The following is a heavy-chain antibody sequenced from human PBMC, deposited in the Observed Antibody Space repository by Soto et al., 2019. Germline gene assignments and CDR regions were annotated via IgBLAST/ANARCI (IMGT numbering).Heavy chain of an antibody. Sequence: GGSLRLSCAASGFTFRNYGMNWVRQAPGKGLEWVSYIGIGSSTKYYADSVKGRFTISRDNAKNSLYLQMESLRAEDTAVYFCARQWGEGYKVPYLDQWGQGTLVTVSS. J-gene: IGHJ4*02. CDR2: IGIGSSTK. D-gene: IGHD1-26*01. CDR1: GFTFRNYG. CDR3: ARQWGEGYKVPYLDQ. V-gene: IGHV3-48*01.